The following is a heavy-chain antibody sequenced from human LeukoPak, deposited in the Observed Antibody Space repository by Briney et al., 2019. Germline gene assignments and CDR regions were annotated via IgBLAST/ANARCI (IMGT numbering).Heavy chain of an antibody. CDR2: ISGSGGST. V-gene: IGHV3-23*01. J-gene: IGHJ4*02. D-gene: IGHD5-12*01. CDR3: AKTRGYSGYGHFDY. CDR1: GFTFSSYA. Sequence: PGGSLRLSCAASGFTFSSYAMSWVRQAPGKGLEGVSAISGSGGSTYYADSVKGRFTISRDNSNNTLYLQMNSLRAEDTAVYYCAKTRGYSGYGHFDYWGQGTLVTVSS.